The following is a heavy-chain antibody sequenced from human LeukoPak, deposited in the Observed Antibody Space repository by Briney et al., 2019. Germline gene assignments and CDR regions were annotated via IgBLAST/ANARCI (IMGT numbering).Heavy chain of an antibody. CDR1: GGSISSYY. V-gene: IGHV4-4*07. D-gene: IGHD6-13*01. Sequence: SETLSLTCTVSGGSISSYYWSWIRQPAGKGLEWIGRIYTSGSTNYNPSLKSRVTMSVDTSKNQFSLKLSSVTAADTAVYYCARESVGHSSSCCFDWGQGTLVTVSS. J-gene: IGHJ4*02. CDR2: IYTSGST. CDR3: ARESVGHSSSCCFD.